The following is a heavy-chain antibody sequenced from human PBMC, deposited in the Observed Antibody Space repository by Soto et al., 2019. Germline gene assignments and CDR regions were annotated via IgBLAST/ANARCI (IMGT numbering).Heavy chain of an antibody. CDR3: VKEHSHIVVVTAIFPNDDAFDI. V-gene: IGHV3-64D*08. CDR1: GFTFSSYA. J-gene: IGHJ3*02. D-gene: IGHD2-21*02. Sequence: PGGSLRLSCSASGFTFSSYAMHWVRQAPGKGLEYVSAISSNGGSTYYADSVKGRFTISRDNSKNTLYLQMSSLRAEDTAVYYCVKEHSHIVVVTAIFPNDDAFDIWGQGTMVTVS. CDR2: ISSNGGST.